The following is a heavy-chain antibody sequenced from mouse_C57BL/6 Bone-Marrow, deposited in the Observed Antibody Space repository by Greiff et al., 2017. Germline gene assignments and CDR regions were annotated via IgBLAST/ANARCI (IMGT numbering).Heavy chain of an antibody. CDR3: ARSKNWNSWFAY. Sequence: VQLQQSGAELVRPGTSVKVSCKASGYAFTNYLIEWVKQRPGKGLEWIGVINPGSGGTNYNEKFKGKATLTADTSSSTAYMQLSSLTSEDSAVYFCARSKNWNSWFAYWGQGTLVTVSA. V-gene: IGHV1-54*01. CDR1: GYAFTNYL. J-gene: IGHJ3*01. D-gene: IGHD4-1*01. CDR2: INPGSGGT.